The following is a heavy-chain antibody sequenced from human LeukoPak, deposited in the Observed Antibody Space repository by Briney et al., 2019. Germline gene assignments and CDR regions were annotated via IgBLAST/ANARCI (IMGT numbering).Heavy chain of an antibody. D-gene: IGHD3-22*01. Sequence: PGGSLRLSCAASGFTFTSFAMSWVRQAPGKGLEWVSTISRSGVATYYANSVKGRFTISRDNSKNTVYLQMNSLRAGDTAIYYCAKHSHDGSASYYEVQLDYWGQGTLVTVSS. J-gene: IGHJ4*02. V-gene: IGHV3-23*01. CDR1: GFTFTSFA. CDR3: AKHSHDGSASYYEVQLDY. CDR2: ISRSGVAT.